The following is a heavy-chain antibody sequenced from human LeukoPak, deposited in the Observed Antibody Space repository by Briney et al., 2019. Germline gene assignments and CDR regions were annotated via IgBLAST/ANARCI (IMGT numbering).Heavy chain of an antibody. CDR1: GFTLSDYG. V-gene: IGHV3-30*18. Sequence: GGSLRLSCAASGFTLSDYGMHWVRQAPGKGLEWVAVTSYDGRSNFYADFVKGRFTISRDNSENTLSLQMNSLSAEDTAVYFCAKGSGYSSSHHPVQHWGQGTLVTVSS. D-gene: IGHD6-13*01. CDR2: TSYDGRSN. J-gene: IGHJ1*01. CDR3: AKGSGYSSSHHPVQH.